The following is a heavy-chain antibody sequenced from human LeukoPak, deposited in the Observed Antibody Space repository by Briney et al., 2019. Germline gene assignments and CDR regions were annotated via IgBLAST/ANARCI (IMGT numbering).Heavy chain of an antibody. CDR2: INHSGST. J-gene: IGHJ3*02. CDR1: GGSFSGYY. CDR3: ARGLVPGDAFDI. Sequence: SETLSLTCAVYGGSFSGYYWSWIRQPPGKGLEWIGEINHSGSTNYNPSLKSRVTISVDTSKNQFSLKLGSVTAADTAVYYCARGLVPGDAFDIWGQGTMVTVSS. D-gene: IGHD6-6*01. V-gene: IGHV4-34*01.